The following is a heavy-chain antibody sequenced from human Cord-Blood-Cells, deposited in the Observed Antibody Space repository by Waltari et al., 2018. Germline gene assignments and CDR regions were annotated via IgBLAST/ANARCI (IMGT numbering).Heavy chain of an antibody. CDR2: IYYSGSP. CDR1: GGSISSRSYY. CDR3: ARPDRIVATIDY. J-gene: IGHJ4*02. Sequence: QLQLQESGPGLVKPSATLSLTCTVSGGSISSRSYYWGWIRQPPGKGLELIGSIYYSGSPYYNPSLKSRVTISVDTSKNQFSLKLSSVTAADTAVYYCARPDRIVATIDYWGQGTLVTVSS. D-gene: IGHD5-12*01. V-gene: IGHV4-39*01.